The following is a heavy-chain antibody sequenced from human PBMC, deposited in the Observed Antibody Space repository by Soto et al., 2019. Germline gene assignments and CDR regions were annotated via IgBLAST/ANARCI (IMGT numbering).Heavy chain of an antibody. J-gene: IGHJ5*02. CDR3: ARSVYPRNWFDP. CDR2: INPNSGGT. Sequence: ASVKVSCKASGYTFTGYYTHWVRQAPGQGLEWMGWINPNSGGTNYAQKFQGRVTMTRDTSISTAYMELSRLRSDDTAVYYCARSVYPRNWFDPWGQGTLVTVSS. V-gene: IGHV1-2*02. CDR1: GYTFTGYY.